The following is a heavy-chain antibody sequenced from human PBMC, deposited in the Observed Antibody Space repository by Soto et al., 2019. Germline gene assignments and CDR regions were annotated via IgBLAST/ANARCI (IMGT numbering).Heavy chain of an antibody. V-gene: IGHV4-4*07. CDR1: GGSIRSYY. CDR2: IYTSGST. D-gene: IGHD2-15*01. J-gene: IGHJ4*02. CDR3: AREYCSGGSCSAYFDY. Sequence: PSETLSLTCTVSGGSIRSYYWSWIRQPAGKGLEWIGRIYTSGSTNYNPSLKSRVTMSVDTSKNQFSLKLSSVTAADTAVYYCAREYCSGGSCSAYFDYWGQGTLVTVSS.